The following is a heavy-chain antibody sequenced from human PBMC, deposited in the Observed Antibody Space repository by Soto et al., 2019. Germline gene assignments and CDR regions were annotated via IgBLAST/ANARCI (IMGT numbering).Heavy chain of an antibody. V-gene: IGHV1-2*04. CDR2: INPNSGGT. J-gene: IGHJ6*02. Sequence: GASVKVSCKASGYTFTGYYMHWVRQAPGQGLEWMGWINPNSGGTNYAQKFQGWVTMTRDTSISTAYMELSRLRSDDTAVYYCAQRVRNGSGYYVMDVWGQGTTVTVSS. CDR3: AQRVRNGSGYYVMDV. CDR1: GYTFTGYY. D-gene: IGHD3-10*01.